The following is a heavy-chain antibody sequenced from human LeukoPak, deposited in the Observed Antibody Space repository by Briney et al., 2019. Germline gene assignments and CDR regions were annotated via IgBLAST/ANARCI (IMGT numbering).Heavy chain of an antibody. CDR3: VRQSLYCTTTTCNGYFDY. D-gene: IGHD2-2*01. CDR1: GFTFSSYW. V-gene: IGHV3-7*04. Sequence: PGGSLRLSCAASGFTFSSYWMDWVRQAPGKGLEWVANLKPDGRDKYYTDSVKGRFAISRDNAKGSLYLQMNSLRAEDTAVYYCVRQSLYCTTTTCNGYFDYWGQGTLVTVSS. J-gene: IGHJ4*02. CDR2: LKPDGRDK.